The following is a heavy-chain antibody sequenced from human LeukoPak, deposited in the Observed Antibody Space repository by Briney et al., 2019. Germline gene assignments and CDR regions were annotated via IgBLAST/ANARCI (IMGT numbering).Heavy chain of an antibody. CDR1: GGSFSGYY. D-gene: IGHD6-13*01. V-gene: IGHV4-34*01. Sequence: PSETLSLTCAVYGGSFSGYYWSWIRQPPGKGLEWIGEINHSGSTNYNPSLKSRVTISVDTSKNQFSLKLSSVTAADTAVYYCARTGIAAADVFDYWGQGTLVTVSS. CDR2: INHSGST. CDR3: ARTGIAAADVFDY. J-gene: IGHJ4*02.